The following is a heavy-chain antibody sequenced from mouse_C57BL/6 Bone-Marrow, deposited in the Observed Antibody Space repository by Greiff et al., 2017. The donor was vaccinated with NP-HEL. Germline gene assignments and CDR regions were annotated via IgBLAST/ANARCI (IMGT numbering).Heavy chain of an antibody. Sequence: EVKVEESGGGLVQPKGSLKLSCAASGFSFNTYAMNWVRQAPGKGLEWVARIRSKSNNYATYYADSVKDRFTISRDDSESMLYLQMNNLKTEDTAMYYCVRHHYYGSSWAWFAYWGQGTLVTVSA. V-gene: IGHV10-1*01. CDR2: IRSKSNNYAT. J-gene: IGHJ3*01. CDR3: VRHHYYGSSWAWFAY. CDR1: GFSFNTYA. D-gene: IGHD1-1*01.